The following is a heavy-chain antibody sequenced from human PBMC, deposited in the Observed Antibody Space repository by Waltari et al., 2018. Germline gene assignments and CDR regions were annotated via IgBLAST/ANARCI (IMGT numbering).Heavy chain of an antibody. CDR1: GFPFSIYE. J-gene: IGHJ6*02. Sequence: EVQLVESGGGLVQPGGSLRLSCAASGFPFSIYEMNWVRQAPGKGLEWVSQISSSGSTIYYADSVKGRFTISRDNAKNSLYLQMNSLRAEDTAVYYCARGYYDSRGLYYYGMDVWGQGTTVTVSS. V-gene: IGHV3-48*03. D-gene: IGHD3-22*01. CDR2: ISSSGSTI. CDR3: ARGYYDSRGLYYYGMDV.